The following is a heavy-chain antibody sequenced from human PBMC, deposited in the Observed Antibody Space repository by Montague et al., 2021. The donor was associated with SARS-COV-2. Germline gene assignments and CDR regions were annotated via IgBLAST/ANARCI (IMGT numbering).Heavy chain of an antibody. D-gene: IGHD6-19*01. J-gene: IGHJ4*02. V-gene: IGHV3-30*09. CDR1: GFTLNNYA. CDR3: VRASLIKARIAVAGTTVY. CDR2: ISYDGSNK. Sequence: SLRLSCPASGFTLNNYAMHWVRQAPGKGLEWAAIISYDGSNKYYADSVKGRFAISRDNSKNTLYLQMNSLRAEDTAVYYCVRASLIKARIAVAGTTVYWGQGTLVTISS.